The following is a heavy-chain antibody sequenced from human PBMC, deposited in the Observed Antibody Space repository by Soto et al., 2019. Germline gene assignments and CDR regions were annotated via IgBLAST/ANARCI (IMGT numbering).Heavy chain of an antibody. CDR2: IYSSGST. CDR3: ARPTYDSWSGFDY. J-gene: IGHJ4*02. Sequence: QLQLQESGPGLVKPSETLSLTCTVSGGSISSSSYYWVWIRQPPGKGLEWLGSIYSSGSTYYNPSLKRRFTISVDTSKVQSSLKRSSFGAADTAVYYCARPTYDSWSGFDYWGQGTLVTVSS. D-gene: IGHD3-3*01. CDR1: GGSISSSSYY. V-gene: IGHV4-39*01.